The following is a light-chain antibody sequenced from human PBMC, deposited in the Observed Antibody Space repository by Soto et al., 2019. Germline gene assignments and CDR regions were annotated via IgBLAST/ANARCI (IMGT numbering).Light chain of an antibody. Sequence: QSALTQPASVSGSPGQSITISCTGTSSDVGGYNYVSWYQQHPGKAPKLIIYAVSNRPSGVSNRFSGSKSGNTASLTISGLQAEDEADYYCDSYTSSSTPVVFGGGTQLTVL. V-gene: IGLV2-14*01. CDR3: DSYTSSSTPVV. CDR1: SSDVGGYNY. J-gene: IGLJ2*01. CDR2: AVS.